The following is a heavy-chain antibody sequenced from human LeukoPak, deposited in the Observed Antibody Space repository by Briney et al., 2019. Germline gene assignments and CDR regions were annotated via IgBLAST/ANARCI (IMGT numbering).Heavy chain of an antibody. CDR1: GYSFTSYW. CDR3: ARLEYCSGGSCYPNWFDP. D-gene: IGHD2-15*01. V-gene: IGHV5-51*01. CDR2: IYPGDSDT. J-gene: IGHJ5*02. Sequence: GESLKISCKGSGYSFTSYWIGWVRQMPGKGLEWMEIIYPGDSDTRYSPSFQGQVTISADKSISTAYLQWSSLKASDTAMYYCARLEYCSGGSCYPNWFDPWGQGTLVTVSS.